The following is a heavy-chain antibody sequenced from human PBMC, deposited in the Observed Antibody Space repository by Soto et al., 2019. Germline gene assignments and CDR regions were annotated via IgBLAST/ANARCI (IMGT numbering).Heavy chain of an antibody. CDR3: VRVGIAAPPGDAFDI. J-gene: IGHJ3*02. Sequence: SQTLSLTCAISGDSVSSNSAAWNWIRQSPSRGLEWLGRTYYRSKWYNDYAVSVKSRITINPDTSKNQFSLQLNSVTPEDTAVYYFVRVGIAAPPGDAFDIWGQGTMVTVSS. D-gene: IGHD6-6*01. CDR2: TYYRSKWYN. CDR1: GDSVSSNSAA. V-gene: IGHV6-1*01.